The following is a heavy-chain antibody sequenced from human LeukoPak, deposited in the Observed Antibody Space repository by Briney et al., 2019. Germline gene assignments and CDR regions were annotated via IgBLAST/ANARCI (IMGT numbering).Heavy chain of an antibody. Sequence: GGSLRLSCAASGFTFSSYAMHWVRQAPGKGLEWVAVISYDGSNKYCADSVKGRFTISRDNSKNTLYLQMNSLRAEDTAVYYCARSLLWFGDYYGMDVWGQGTTVTVSS. J-gene: IGHJ6*02. D-gene: IGHD3-10*01. CDR1: GFTFSSYA. V-gene: IGHV3-30-3*01. CDR2: ISYDGSNK. CDR3: ARSLLWFGDYYGMDV.